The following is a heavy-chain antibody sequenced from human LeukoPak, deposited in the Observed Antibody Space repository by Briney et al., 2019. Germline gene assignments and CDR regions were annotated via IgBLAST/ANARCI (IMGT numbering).Heavy chain of an antibody. J-gene: IGHJ4*02. CDR1: GFTVSSNY. D-gene: IGHD5-18*01. CDR2: IYSGGST. V-gene: IGHV3-53*01. CDR3: AREAGSYGDDYYFDY. Sequence: GGSLRLSCAASGFTVSSNYMSWVRQAPGKWLEWVSVIYSGGSTYYADSVKGRFTISRDNSKNTLYLQMNSLRAEDTAVYYCAREAGSYGDDYYFDYWGQGTLVTVSS.